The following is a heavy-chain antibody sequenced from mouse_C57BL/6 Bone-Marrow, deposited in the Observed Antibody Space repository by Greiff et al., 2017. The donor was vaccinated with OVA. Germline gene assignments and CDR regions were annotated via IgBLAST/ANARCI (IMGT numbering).Heavy chain of an antibody. J-gene: IGHJ4*01. Sequence: QVQLQQPGAELVKPGASVKVSCKASGYTFTSYWMHWVKQRPGQGLEWIGRINPSDSDTNYNQKFKGQATLTVDKSSNQAYMQLRSLTSEDSAVCESAIECREYAMGCGGQGTSVTVAS. CDR3: AIECREYAMGC. CDR1: GYTFTSYW. V-gene: IGHV1-74*01. CDR2: INPSDSDT.